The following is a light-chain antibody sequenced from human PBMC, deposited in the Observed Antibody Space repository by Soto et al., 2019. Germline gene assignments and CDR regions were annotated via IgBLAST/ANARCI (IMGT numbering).Light chain of an antibody. CDR1: ISDIGSYNF. Sequence: QSALTQPASVSGSPGQSITISCSGTISDIGSYNFVSWYQQHPGKAPKLLIFEVRRLPSGVSSRFSGSKSGNTASLTISGLQAQDEAEYYCSSHAATDGLVVFGGGTKLTVL. V-gene: IGLV2-23*02. CDR3: SSHAATDGLVV. J-gene: IGLJ2*01. CDR2: EVR.